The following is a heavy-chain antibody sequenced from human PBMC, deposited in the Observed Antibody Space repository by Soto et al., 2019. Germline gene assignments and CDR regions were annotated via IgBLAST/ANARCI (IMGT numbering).Heavy chain of an antibody. J-gene: IGHJ6*02. V-gene: IGHV3-23*01. CDR3: AKVHFYDRSGYNVHAMDV. CDR1: RFTFTNFA. CDR2: ITGSGDVT. Sequence: PGESLKISCAASRFTFTNFAMSWVRQAPGKGLDCVSGITGSGDVTFYADSVKGRFIISRDNSKNTLYLQMNSLRAEDTAVYYCAKVHFYDRSGYNVHAMDVWGQGTTVTVSS. D-gene: IGHD3-22*01.